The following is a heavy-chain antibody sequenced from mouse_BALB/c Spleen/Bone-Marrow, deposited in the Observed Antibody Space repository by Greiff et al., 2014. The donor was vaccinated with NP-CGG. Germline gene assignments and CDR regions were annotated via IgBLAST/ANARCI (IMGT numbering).Heavy chain of an antibody. D-gene: IGHD3-1*01. CDR2: ISSGGSYT. V-gene: IGHV5-6*02. Sequence: EVMLVESGGDLVKPGGSLKLSCAASGFTSSSYGMSWVRQTPDKRLEWVATISSGGSYTYYPDSVKGRFTISRDNAKNTLYLQMSSLKSEDTAMYYCARDGLDYWGRGTTLTVSS. J-gene: IGHJ2*01. CDR3: ARDGLDY. CDR1: GFTSSSYG.